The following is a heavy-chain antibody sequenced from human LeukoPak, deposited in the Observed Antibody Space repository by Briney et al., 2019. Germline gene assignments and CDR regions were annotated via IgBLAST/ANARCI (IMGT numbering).Heavy chain of an antibody. CDR3: ASEGGMVES. J-gene: IGHJ5*02. D-gene: IGHD1-26*01. CDR1: GGPISSYY. Sequence: SETLSLTCTVSGGPISSYYWSWIRQPPGKGLEWIGYIYYSGSTNYNPSLKSRVTISVDTSKNQFSLKLSSVTAADTAVYYCASEGGMVESWGQGTLVTVSS. CDR2: IYYSGST. V-gene: IGHV4-59*01.